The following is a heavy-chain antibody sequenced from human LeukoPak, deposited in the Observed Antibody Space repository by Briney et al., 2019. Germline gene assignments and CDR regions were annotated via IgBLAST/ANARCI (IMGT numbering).Heavy chain of an antibody. J-gene: IGHJ4*02. CDR2: INSDGSTT. V-gene: IGHV3-74*01. CDR1: GFTFISYW. CDR3: ARGHHYYDSSAYYY. D-gene: IGHD3-22*01. Sequence: SGGSLRLSCAASGFTFISYWMHWVRQAPGKGLVWVSRINSDGSTTSYAASVKGRFTISRDIAKNTLYLQMNSLRAEDTAVYYCARGHHYYDSSAYYYWGQGTLVTVSS.